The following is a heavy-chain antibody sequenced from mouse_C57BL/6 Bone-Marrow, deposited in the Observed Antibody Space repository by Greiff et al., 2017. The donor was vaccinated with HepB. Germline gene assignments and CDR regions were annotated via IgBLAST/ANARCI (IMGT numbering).Heavy chain of an antibody. CDR3: ARQDGRYYYGSSYWYFDV. J-gene: IGHJ1*03. Sequence: EVQLVESGGGLVKPGGSLKLSCAASGFTFSSYTMSWVRQTPEKRLEWVATISGGGGNTYYPDSVKGRFTISRDNAKNTLYLQMSSLRSEDTALYYCARQDGRYYYGSSYWYFDVWGTGTTVTVSS. CDR1: GFTFSSYT. V-gene: IGHV5-9*01. CDR2: ISGGGGNT. D-gene: IGHD1-1*01.